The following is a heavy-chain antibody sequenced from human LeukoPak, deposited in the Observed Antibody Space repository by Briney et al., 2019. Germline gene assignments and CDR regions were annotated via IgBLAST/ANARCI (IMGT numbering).Heavy chain of an antibody. J-gene: IGHJ4*02. CDR2: INSDGSST. CDR1: GFTFSSYW. V-gene: IGHV3-74*01. Sequence: GGSLRLSCAASGFTFSSYWMHWVRQAPGKRLVWVSRINSDGSSTSYADSVKGRFTISRDNAKNTLYLQMNSLRAEDTAVYYCAGGDYEHQAYWGQGTLVTVSS. CDR3: AGGDYEHQAY. D-gene: IGHD4-17*01.